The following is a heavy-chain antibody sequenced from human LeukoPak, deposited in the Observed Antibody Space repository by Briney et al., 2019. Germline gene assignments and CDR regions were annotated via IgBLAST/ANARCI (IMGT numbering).Heavy chain of an antibody. CDR2: ISAHNGNT. J-gene: IGHJ4*02. Sequence: ASVKVSCKASGYTFTSYGISWVRQAPGQGLEWMGWISAHNGNTNYAQKLQGRVTMTTDTSTSTAYMELRSLRSDDTAVYYCARDDPVVPAAIPGDYWGQGTLVTVSP. D-gene: IGHD2-2*02. CDR1: GYTFTSYG. V-gene: IGHV1-18*01. CDR3: ARDDPVVPAAIPGDY.